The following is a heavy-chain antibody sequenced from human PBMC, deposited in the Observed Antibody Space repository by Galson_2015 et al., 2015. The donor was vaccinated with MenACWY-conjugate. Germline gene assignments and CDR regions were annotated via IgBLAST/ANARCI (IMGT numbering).Heavy chain of an antibody. CDR3: AREVRDDYSSGWDLDY. Sequence: SLRLSCAASAFTFSYYDMHWVRHATGQGLEWVSAIGVGGDTYYLDSVEGRFTISRENAKNSLYLQMNSLRAEDTAVYYCAREVRDDYSSGWDLDYWGQGILVTVSS. CDR1: AFTFSYYD. V-gene: IGHV3-13*01. J-gene: IGHJ4*02. D-gene: IGHD6-19*01. CDR2: IGVGGDT.